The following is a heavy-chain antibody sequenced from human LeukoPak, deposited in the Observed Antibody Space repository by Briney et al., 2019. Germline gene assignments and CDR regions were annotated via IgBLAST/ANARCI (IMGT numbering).Heavy chain of an antibody. V-gene: IGHV3-23*01. D-gene: IGHD2-8*02. CDR3: ATYRQVLLPFES. J-gene: IGHJ4*02. CDR1: GFTFSTFA. Sequence: GSLRLSCAASGFTFSTFAMIWVRQPPGKGLEWVSSIFPSGGEIHYADSVRGRFTISRDNSRSTLSLQMNSLRAEDTAIYYCATYRQVLLPFESWGQGTLVTVSS. CDR2: IFPSGGEI.